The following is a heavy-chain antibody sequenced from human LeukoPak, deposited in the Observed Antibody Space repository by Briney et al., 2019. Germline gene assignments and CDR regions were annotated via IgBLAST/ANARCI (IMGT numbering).Heavy chain of an antibody. CDR3: ANDLGWIQLNLG. D-gene: IGHD5-18*01. CDR2: ISSSGSTI. V-gene: IGHV3-48*03. Sequence: GGSLRLSCAASGFTVSSYEMNWVRQAPGKGLEWISYISSSGSTIYYADSVKGRFTISRDNAKNSLYLQMNSLRAEDTAVYYCANDLGWIQLNLGRGQGTLVTVSS. J-gene: IGHJ4*02. CDR1: GFTVSSYE.